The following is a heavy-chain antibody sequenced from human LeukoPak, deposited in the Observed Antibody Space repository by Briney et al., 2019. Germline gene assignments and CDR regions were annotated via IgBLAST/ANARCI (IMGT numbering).Heavy chain of an antibody. CDR1: GYTFTGYY. V-gene: IGHV1-2*02. Sequence: ASVKVSCKASGYTFTGYYMHWVRQAPGQGLEWMGWINPNSGGTNYAQKFQGRVTMTTDTSTSTAYMELRSLRSDDTAVYYCARQLGAWYYYDSSGSPFDYWGQGTLVTVSS. J-gene: IGHJ4*02. D-gene: IGHD3-22*01. CDR3: ARQLGAWYYYDSSGSPFDY. CDR2: INPNSGGT.